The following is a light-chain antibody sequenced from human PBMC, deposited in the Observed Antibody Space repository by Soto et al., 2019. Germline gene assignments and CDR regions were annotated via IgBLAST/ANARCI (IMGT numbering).Light chain of an antibody. CDR1: QSVSSSY. CDR3: QQYGSSPPHT. V-gene: IGKV3-20*01. CDR2: GAS. Sequence: EFVLTQSPGTLSLSPGERATLSCRASQSVSSSYLAWYQQKPGQAPRLLIYGASTRATGIPDRFSGSGSGTDFTLIISRLEPEDFALYYCQQYGSSPPHTFGGGTKVEIK. J-gene: IGKJ4*01.